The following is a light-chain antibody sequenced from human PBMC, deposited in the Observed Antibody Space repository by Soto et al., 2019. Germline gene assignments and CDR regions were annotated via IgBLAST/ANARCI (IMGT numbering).Light chain of an antibody. J-gene: IGKJ4*01. CDR3: QQFGSSRAT. CDR2: GAS. CDR1: QSVSSSY. Sequence: EIVLTQSPGTLSLSPGERATLSCRASQSVSSSYLNWYQQKPGQAPKLLIYGASSRAIGISDRFSGSGSGTDFTLTISRLEPEDFGVYYCQQFGSSRATFGGGTNVEI. V-gene: IGKV3-20*01.